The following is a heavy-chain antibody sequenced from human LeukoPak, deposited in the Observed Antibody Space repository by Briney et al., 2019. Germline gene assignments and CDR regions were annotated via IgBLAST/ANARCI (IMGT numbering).Heavy chain of an antibody. CDR3: ARGNDYYDSSGYYY. D-gene: IGHD3-22*01. CDR1: GFTFSSYG. J-gene: IGHJ4*02. CDR2: IRYDGSNK. Sequence: GGSLRLSCAASGFTFSSYGMHWVRQAPGKGLEWVAFIRYDGSNKYYADSVKGRFTISRDNSKNTLYLQMNSLRAEDTAVYYCARGNDYYDSSGYYYWGQGTLVTVSS. V-gene: IGHV3-30*02.